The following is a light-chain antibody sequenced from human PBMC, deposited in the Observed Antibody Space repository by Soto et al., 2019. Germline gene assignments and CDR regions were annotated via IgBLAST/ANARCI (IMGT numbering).Light chain of an antibody. CDR2: GAS. V-gene: IGKV3-20*01. Sequence: EIVLTQSPGTLSLSPGARATLSCRASQSVSSSYLAWYQQKPGQAPRLLIYGASSRATGIPDRFSANGSGTDFTLTVRGLEPEDFAVYDGQQYGSSPFTFGPGTKVDIK. CDR1: QSVSSSY. J-gene: IGKJ3*01. CDR3: QQYGSSPFT.